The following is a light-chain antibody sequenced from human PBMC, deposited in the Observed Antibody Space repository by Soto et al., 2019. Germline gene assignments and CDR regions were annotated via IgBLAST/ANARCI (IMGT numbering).Light chain of an antibody. Sequence: DIQMTQSPSSLSASVGDRVTITCRASQGIGNYLAWYQQKPGKVPKLLIYAASTLQSGVPSRFSGSGSGTDFTLTISSLQPEDVATYYCQKYNSALPLTFGGGTKVEIK. J-gene: IGKJ4*01. CDR1: QGIGNY. V-gene: IGKV1-27*01. CDR3: QKYNSALPLT. CDR2: AAS.